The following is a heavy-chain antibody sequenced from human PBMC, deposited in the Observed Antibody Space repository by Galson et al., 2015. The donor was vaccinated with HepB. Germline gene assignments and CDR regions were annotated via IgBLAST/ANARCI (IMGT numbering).Heavy chain of an antibody. Sequence: SVKVSCKASGYKFTGYAMHWVRQAPGQGLEWMGWIKAGNSDTKYSQKFQGRVTIIRDASASTVYMELSSLRSEDTALYYCVTLGDEVWGTYRGWGQGTLVTVSA. CDR3: VTLGDEVWGTYRG. J-gene: IGHJ4*02. V-gene: IGHV1-3*01. CDR1: GYKFTGYA. D-gene: IGHD3-16*02. CDR2: IKAGNSDT.